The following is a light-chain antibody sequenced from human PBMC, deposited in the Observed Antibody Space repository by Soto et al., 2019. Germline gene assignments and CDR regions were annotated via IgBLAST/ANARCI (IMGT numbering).Light chain of an antibody. V-gene: IGLV2-14*01. CDR1: SSDVGGYNF. J-gene: IGLJ2*01. CDR2: DVS. CDR3: SSHTTSTTVV. Sequence: QSALTQPASVSGSPGQSITISCTGTSSDVGGYNFVSWYQQHLGKAPKLIIFDVSNRPSGVSNRFSGSKSGNTASLAISGLQAEDEADYYCSSHTTSTTVVFGGGTKVTVL.